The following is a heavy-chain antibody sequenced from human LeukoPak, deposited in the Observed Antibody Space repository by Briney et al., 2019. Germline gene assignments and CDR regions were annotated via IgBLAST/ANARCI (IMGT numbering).Heavy chain of an antibody. V-gene: IGHV1-18*01. CDR3: ARDLAPLYCSSTSCLEYFDY. Sequence: GASVKVSCKASGYTFTSYGISWVRQAPGQGLEWMGWISAYNGNTNYAQKLQGRVTMTTDTSTSTAYMELRSLRSDDTAVYYCARDLAPLYCSSTSCLEYFDYWGQGTLVTVSS. J-gene: IGHJ4*02. CDR2: ISAYNGNT. CDR1: GYTFTSYG. D-gene: IGHD2-2*01.